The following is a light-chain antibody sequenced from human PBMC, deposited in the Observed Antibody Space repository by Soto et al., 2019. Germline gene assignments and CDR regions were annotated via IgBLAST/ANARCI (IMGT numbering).Light chain of an antibody. CDR2: DVT. CDR1: SSDVGGYNS. CDR3: CSYAGDYSLV. J-gene: IGLJ2*01. V-gene: IGLV2-11*01. Sequence: QSALTQPRSVSGSPGQSVTISCTGTSSDVGGYNSVSWYQQHPGKAPKVMIYDVTKRPSGVPNRFSGSKSGNTASLTISDLQAEDEADYYCCSYAGDYSLVFGGGTKLTVL.